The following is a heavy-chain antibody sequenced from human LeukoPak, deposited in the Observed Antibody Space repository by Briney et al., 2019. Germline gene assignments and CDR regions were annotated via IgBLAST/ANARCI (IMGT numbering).Heavy chain of an antibody. CDR1: GFTFSSYA. D-gene: IGHD6-19*01. CDR3: ARASQWLASDY. Sequence: GGSLRLSCAASGFTFSSYAMHWVRQAPGKGLEWVAVISYDGSNKYYADSVKGRFTISRDNSKNTLYLQMNSLRAEDTAVYFCARASQWLASDYWGQGTLVTVSS. CDR2: ISYDGSNK. J-gene: IGHJ4*02. V-gene: IGHV3-30-3*01.